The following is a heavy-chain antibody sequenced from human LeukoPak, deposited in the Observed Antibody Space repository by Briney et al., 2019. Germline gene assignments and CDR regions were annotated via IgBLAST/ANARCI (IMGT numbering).Heavy chain of an antibody. J-gene: IGHJ5*02. V-gene: IGHV1-8*01. CDR3: ARVGLDIVVVPAASDNWFDP. D-gene: IGHD2-2*03. CDR2: MNPNSGNT. CDR1: GYTFTSYD. Sequence: ASVKVSCKASGYTFTSYDINWVRQATGQGLEWMGWMNPNSGNTGYAQKFQGRVTMTRNTSISTAYMELSSPRSEDTAVYYCARVGLDIVVVPAASDNWFDPWGQGTLVTVSS.